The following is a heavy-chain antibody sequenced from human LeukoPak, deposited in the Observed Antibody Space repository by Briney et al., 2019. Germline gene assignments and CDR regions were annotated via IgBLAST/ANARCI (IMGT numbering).Heavy chain of an antibody. D-gene: IGHD3-22*01. CDR3: ARDTGYYARSGFPPVAFDI. CDR2: INPNSGGT. CDR1: GYTFTGYY. J-gene: IGHJ3*02. Sequence: GASVKVSCTVSGYTFTGYYMHWGRRAPGQGLEWMGWINPNSGGTNYAQKFQGRVTMTRDTSISTVYMELSRLRSDDTAVYYCARDTGYYARSGFPPVAFDIWGQGTMVTVSS. V-gene: IGHV1-2*02.